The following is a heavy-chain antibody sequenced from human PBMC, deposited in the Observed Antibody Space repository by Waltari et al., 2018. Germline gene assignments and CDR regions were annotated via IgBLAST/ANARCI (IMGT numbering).Heavy chain of an antibody. J-gene: IGHJ4*02. V-gene: IGHV3-74*01. CDR2: INSDGSST. CDR3: TRALWLGELYDY. Sequence: EVQLDESGGGLVQHGGSLRLSCSASGFNFTPYLMNWVRQAPGKGLVWVARINSDGSSTTYADSVKGRFTISRDNAKNTVYLQMNSLRVEDTAVYYCTRALWLGELYDYWGQGTLVTVSS. D-gene: IGHD3-10*01. CDR1: GFNFTPYL.